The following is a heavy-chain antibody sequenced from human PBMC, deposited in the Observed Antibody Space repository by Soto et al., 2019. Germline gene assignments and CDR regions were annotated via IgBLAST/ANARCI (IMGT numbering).Heavy chain of an antibody. D-gene: IGHD3-16*01. CDR1: GGSISSGGYY. Sequence: QVQLQESGPGLVKPSQTLSLTCTVSGGSISSGGYYWSWIRQHPGKGLEWIGYIYYSGSTYYNPSLKSRVTISVDTSKNQFSLKLSSVTAADTAVYYCARDAGGEATTVHHLYYYYYGMDVWGQGTTVTVSS. J-gene: IGHJ6*02. V-gene: IGHV4-31*03. CDR3: ARDAGGEATTVHHLYYYYYGMDV. CDR2: IYYSGST.